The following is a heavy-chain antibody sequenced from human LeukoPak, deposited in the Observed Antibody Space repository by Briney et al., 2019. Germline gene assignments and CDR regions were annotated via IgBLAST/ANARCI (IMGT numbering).Heavy chain of an antibody. CDR2: IYTSGST. J-gene: IGHJ4*02. CDR3: ARDLVAVAGTEYYFDY. Sequence: PSQTLSLTCTVSGGSISSGSYYWRWIRQPGGKGLEWIGRIYTSGSTNYNPSLKSRVTISVDTSKNQFSLKLSSVTAADTAVYYCARDLVAVAGTEYYFDYWGQGTLVTVSS. D-gene: IGHD6-19*01. V-gene: IGHV4-61*02. CDR1: GGSISSGSYY.